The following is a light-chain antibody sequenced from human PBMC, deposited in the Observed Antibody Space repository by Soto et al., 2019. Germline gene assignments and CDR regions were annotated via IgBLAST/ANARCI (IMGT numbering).Light chain of an antibody. V-gene: IGKV3-15*01. CDR2: GAS. CDR1: QSVGSN. J-gene: IGKJ3*01. Sequence: EIVMTQSPATLSVSPGERVTLSCRASQSVGSNLAWYQKKPGQAPRLLVYGASTRATGVPARFSGSGSGTEFTLIISSLQSADFAVYYCQHYNDWPLFGPGTKVDIE. CDR3: QHYNDWPL.